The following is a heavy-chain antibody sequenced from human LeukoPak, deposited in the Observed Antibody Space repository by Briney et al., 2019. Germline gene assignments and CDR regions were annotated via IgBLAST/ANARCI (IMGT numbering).Heavy chain of an antibody. D-gene: IGHD4-17*01. CDR2: ISYDGSNK. Sequence: PGGSLRLSCSASGFTFSSYAMHWVRQAPGKGLEWVAVISYDGSNKYYADSVKGRFTISRDNSKNTLYLQMNSLRAEDTAVYYCARDYRPHLVMTTVTTWLAYFDYWGQGTLVTVSS. J-gene: IGHJ4*02. V-gene: IGHV3-30-3*01. CDR3: ARDYRPHLVMTTVTTWLAYFDY. CDR1: GFTFSSYA.